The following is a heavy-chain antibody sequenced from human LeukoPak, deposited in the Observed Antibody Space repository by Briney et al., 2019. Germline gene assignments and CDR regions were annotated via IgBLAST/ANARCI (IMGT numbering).Heavy chain of an antibody. V-gene: IGHV4-59*01. CDR1: GGSFSGYY. D-gene: IGHD4-17*01. J-gene: IGHJ5*02. CDR3: ARSSNYGDYVDWFDP. CDR2: IYYSGST. Sequence: PSETLSLTCAVYGGSFSGYYWSWIRQPPGKGLEWIGYIYYSGSTNYNPSLKSRVTISVDTSKNQFSLKLSSVTAADTAVYYCARSSNYGDYVDWFDPWGQGTLVTVSS.